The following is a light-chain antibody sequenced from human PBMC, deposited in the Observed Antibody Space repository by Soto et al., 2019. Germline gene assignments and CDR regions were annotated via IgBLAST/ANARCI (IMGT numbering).Light chain of an antibody. J-gene: IGKJ4*01. Sequence: DIVMTQSPATLSVSPGERATLSCRASQSVNSNLAWYPQKPGQAPRLLIYDASTSATGIPARFSGSGSGTEFPVTISSLQSEDFAVYYCQQYNNWPLTFGGGTKVEIK. CDR2: DAS. CDR3: QQYNNWPLT. V-gene: IGKV3-15*01. CDR1: QSVNSN.